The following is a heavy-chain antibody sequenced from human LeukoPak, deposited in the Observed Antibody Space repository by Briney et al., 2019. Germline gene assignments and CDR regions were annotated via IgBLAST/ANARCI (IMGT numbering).Heavy chain of an antibody. V-gene: IGHV1-2*06. CDR2: INPNSGGT. D-gene: IGHD1-26*01. Sequence: ASVKVSCKASGYTFTSYYMHWVRQAPGQGLEWMGRINPNSGGTNYAQKFQGRVTMTRDTSISTAYMELSRLRSDDTAVYYCARGSGSYYRWFDPWGQGTLVTVSS. J-gene: IGHJ5*02. CDR1: GYTFTSYY. CDR3: ARGSGSYYRWFDP.